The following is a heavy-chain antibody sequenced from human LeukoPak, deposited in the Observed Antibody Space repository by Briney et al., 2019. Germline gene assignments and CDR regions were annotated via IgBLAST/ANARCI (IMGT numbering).Heavy chain of an antibody. CDR2: IYYSGST. D-gene: IGHD6-13*01. CDR1: GGSISSYY. J-gene: IGHJ3*02. CDR3: AGAPPLLYSSSSLGAFDI. V-gene: IGHV4-59*01. Sequence: SETLSLTCTVSGGSISSYYWSWLRQPPGKGLEWIGYIYYSGSTNYNPSLRSRVTISVDTSKNHFSLKLNSVTAADTAVYYCAGAPPLLYSSSSLGAFDIWGQGTMVTVSS.